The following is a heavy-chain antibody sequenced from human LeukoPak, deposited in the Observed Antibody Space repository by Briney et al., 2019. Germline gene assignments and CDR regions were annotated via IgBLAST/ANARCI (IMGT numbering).Heavy chain of an antibody. D-gene: IGHD6-19*01. V-gene: IGHV3-30*18. Sequence: GRSLRLSCAASGFTFSSYGMHWVRQAPGKGLEWVAVISYDGSNKYYADSEKGRFTISRDNPKNTLDLQMNGLRAEDTAVYYCAKDLRVTAVAGSPLDVWGKGTTVTVSS. CDR3: AKDLRVTAVAGSPLDV. J-gene: IGHJ6*04. CDR1: GFTFSSYG. CDR2: ISYDGSNK.